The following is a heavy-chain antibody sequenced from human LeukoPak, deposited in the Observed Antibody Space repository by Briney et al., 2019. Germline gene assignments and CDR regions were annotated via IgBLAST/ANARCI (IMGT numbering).Heavy chain of an antibody. CDR2: ISSDGRIT. V-gene: IGHV3-64*01. CDR1: GYTFSTYA. J-gene: IGHJ4*02. D-gene: IGHD6-19*01. CDR3: ARVSGWYWFDK. Sequence: PGGSLRLSCSASGYTFSTYAMHWVRQAPGKGLEYVLAISSDGRITYYANSVKGRFTISRDNSKNTLYLQMGSLRVEDMAVYYCARVSGWYWFDKWGQGTLVTVSS.